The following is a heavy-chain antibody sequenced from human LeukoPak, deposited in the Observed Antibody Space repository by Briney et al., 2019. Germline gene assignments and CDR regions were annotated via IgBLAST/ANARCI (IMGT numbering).Heavy chain of an antibody. Sequence: SETLSLICTVSGGSISSYYWSWIRQPPGKGLEWIGYIYYSGSTNYNPSLKSRVTISVDTSKNQFSLKLRSVTAADTAVYYCARLGPAAGTSFDYWGQGTLVTVSS. CDR3: ARLGPAAGTSFDY. CDR1: GGSISSYY. D-gene: IGHD6-13*01. CDR2: IYYSGST. V-gene: IGHV4-59*08. J-gene: IGHJ4*02.